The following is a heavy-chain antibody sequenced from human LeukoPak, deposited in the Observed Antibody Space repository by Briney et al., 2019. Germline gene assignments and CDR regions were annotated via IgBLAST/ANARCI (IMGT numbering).Heavy chain of an antibody. J-gene: IGHJ5*02. V-gene: IGHV3-21*01. CDR1: GFTFSSYS. Sequence: GGSLRLSCAASGFTFSSYSMNWVRQAPGKGLEWVSTISSSSSYIYYADSVKGRFTISRDNAKNSLYLQMNSLRAEDTAVYYCARDQVRWYLGGQYNWFDPWGQGTLVTVSS. D-gene: IGHD6-13*01. CDR3: ARDQVRWYLGGQYNWFDP. CDR2: ISSSSSYI.